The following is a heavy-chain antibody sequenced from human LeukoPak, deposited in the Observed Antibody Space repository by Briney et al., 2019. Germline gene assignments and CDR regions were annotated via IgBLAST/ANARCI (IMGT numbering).Heavy chain of an antibody. CDR1: GGSISSYY. J-gene: IGHJ4*02. D-gene: IGHD3-22*01. CDR2: IYYSGST. CDR3: ARAGRGYYYDSSGYIDY. V-gene: IGHV4-59*01. Sequence: ASETLSLTCTVSGGSISSYYWSWIRQPPGKGLEWIGYIYYSGSTNYNPSLKSRVTISVDTSKNQFSLKLSSVTAADTAVYYCARAGRGYYYDSSGYIDYWGQGTLVTVSS.